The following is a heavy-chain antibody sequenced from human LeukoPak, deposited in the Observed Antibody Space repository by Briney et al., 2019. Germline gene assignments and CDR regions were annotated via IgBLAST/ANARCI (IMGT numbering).Heavy chain of an antibody. CDR1: RGTFSNYA. V-gene: IGHV1-69*06. Sequence: GASVKVSCKASRGTFSNYAISWVRQAPGQGLEWMGGIIPIFGTANYAQKFQGRVTITADKSTSTAYMELSSLRSEDTAVYYCARSYYDSSGYYAFDIWGQGTMVTVSS. J-gene: IGHJ3*02. CDR2: IIPIFGTA. CDR3: ARSYYDSSGYYAFDI. D-gene: IGHD3-22*01.